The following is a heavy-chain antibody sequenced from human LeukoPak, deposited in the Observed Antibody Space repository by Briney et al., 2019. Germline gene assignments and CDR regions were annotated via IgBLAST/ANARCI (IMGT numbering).Heavy chain of an antibody. V-gene: IGHV3-15*01. CDR1: GFIFNKAW. D-gene: IGHD2-21*01. CDR3: TPVMVEDRGF. Sequence: GASLRLSCAASGFIFNKAWMNWVRQAPGKGPEWVGRIKSNNDGGTTDYASPVEGRFIISRDDSKNTIYLQMNRLIIDDTAIYYCTPVMVEDRGFWGQGTLVTVSS. J-gene: IGHJ4*02. CDR2: IKSNNDGGTT.